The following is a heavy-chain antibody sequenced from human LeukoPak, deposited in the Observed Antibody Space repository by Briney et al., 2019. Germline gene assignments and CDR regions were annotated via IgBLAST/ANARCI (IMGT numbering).Heavy chain of an antibody. CDR1: GGSISSYY. V-gene: IGHV4-59*01. CDR2: IYYSGST. Sequence: PSETLSLTCTASGGSISSYYWSWIRQPPGKGLEWIGYIYYSGSTNYNPSLKSRVTISVDTSKNQFSLKLSSVTAADTAVYYCARVWGVTDFYDSRGAFDIWGQGTMVTVSS. J-gene: IGHJ3*02. D-gene: IGHD3-22*01. CDR3: ARVWGVTDFYDSRGAFDI.